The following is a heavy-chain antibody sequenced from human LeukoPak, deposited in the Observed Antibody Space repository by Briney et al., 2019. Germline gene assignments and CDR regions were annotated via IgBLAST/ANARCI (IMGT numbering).Heavy chain of an antibody. CDR3: ARDRGGYSYGYFDY. Sequence: GGSLRLSCAASGFTFSSYAMHWVRQAPGKGLEWVAVISYDGSNKYYADSVKGRFTISRDNSKNTLYLQMNSLRAEDTAVYYCARDRGGYSYGYFDYWGQGTLVTVSS. J-gene: IGHJ4*02. V-gene: IGHV3-30*04. D-gene: IGHD5-18*01. CDR2: ISYDGSNK. CDR1: GFTFSSYA.